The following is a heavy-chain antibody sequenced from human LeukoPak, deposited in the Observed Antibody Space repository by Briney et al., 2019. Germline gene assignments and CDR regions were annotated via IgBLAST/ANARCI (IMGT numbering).Heavy chain of an antibody. CDR1: GFTFSAYG. CDR3: AKASAPYGDYASFDY. J-gene: IGHJ4*02. V-gene: IGHV3-30*02. CDR2: IRYDGSNK. Sequence: GGSLRLSCAASGFTFSAYGMHWVRQAPGKGLEWVAFIRYDGSNKYYADSVKGRITISRDNSKNTLYLQINSLRAEDTSVYYCAKASAPYGDYASFDYWGQGTLVTVSS. D-gene: IGHD4-17*01.